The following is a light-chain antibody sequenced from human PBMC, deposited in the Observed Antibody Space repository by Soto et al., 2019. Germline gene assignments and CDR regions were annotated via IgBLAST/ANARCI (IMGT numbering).Light chain of an antibody. CDR2: GTS. V-gene: IGKV3-20*01. J-gene: IGKJ1*01. CDR1: QTVSSTY. CDR3: QHYGS. Sequence: EIVLTQSPGTLSLSPGERATLSCRASQTVSSTYLAWYQQRPGQAPRLLIFGTSNRATDIPGRFSGSGSGTDFTLTISRLEPEDFAVYFCQHYGSFGQGTKVDIK.